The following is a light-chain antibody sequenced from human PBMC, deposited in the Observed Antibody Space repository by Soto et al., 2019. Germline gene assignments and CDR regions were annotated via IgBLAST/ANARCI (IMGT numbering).Light chain of an antibody. CDR3: QPYGRSHFN. CDR1: QSVSSY. Sequence: EIVLTQSPATLSLSPGERSTLSCRASQSVSSYLLWYQQKPGQAPRRLIYGGYRRATGIRDRLSGSGSGTDFPLTPTRLEPAAFAVYYCQPYGRSHFNFGPGTKVHI. V-gene: IGKV3-20*01. CDR2: GGY. J-gene: IGKJ3*01.